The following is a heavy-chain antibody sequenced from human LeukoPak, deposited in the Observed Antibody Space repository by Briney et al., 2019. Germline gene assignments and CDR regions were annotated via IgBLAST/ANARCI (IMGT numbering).Heavy chain of an antibody. Sequence: QSGGSLRLSCAASGFTVSSTYMNWVRQAPGKGLEWVSVIYSGGSTDYADSVKGRFTISRDNSKNTLYLQMNSLRAEDTAVYYCAKARWGLGIFGVVTPEDYYFDYWGQGTLVTVSS. CDR1: GFTVSSTY. CDR2: IYSGGST. CDR3: AKARWGLGIFGVVTPEDYYFDY. D-gene: IGHD3-3*01. V-gene: IGHV3-53*05. J-gene: IGHJ4*02.